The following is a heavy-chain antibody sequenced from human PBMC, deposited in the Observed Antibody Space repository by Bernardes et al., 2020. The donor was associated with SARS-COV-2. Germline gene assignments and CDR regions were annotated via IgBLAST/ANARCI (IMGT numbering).Heavy chain of an antibody. Sequence: GGSLRLSCAASGFTFSSYAMSWVRQAPGKGLEWLSSILSGVSTYYADSVKGRFTISRDNSKNTLYLQMNSLRAEDTAVYYCPMWLKWGQGTLVTVSS. D-gene: IGHD5-12*01. CDR1: GFTFSSYA. V-gene: IGHV3-23*01. J-gene: IGHJ4*02. CDR2: ILSGVST. CDR3: PMWLK.